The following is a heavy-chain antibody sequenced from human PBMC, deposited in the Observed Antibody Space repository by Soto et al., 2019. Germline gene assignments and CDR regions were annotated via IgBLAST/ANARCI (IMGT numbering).Heavy chain of an antibody. Sequence: GGSLRLSCAASGFTFNSYAMSWVRQTPGKGLEWVSAISDSGDSTYYADSVKGRFTISRDNSKNTLFLQMNSLRAEDTAIYYCAKDSGGHDSRNAFDIWGQGTMVTVSS. V-gene: IGHV3-23*01. CDR2: ISDSGDST. J-gene: IGHJ3*02. D-gene: IGHD3-22*01. CDR1: GFTFNSYA. CDR3: AKDSGGHDSRNAFDI.